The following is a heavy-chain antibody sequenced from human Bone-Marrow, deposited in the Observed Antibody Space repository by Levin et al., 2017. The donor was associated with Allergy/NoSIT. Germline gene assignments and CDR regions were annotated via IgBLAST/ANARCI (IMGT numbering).Heavy chain of an antibody. CDR3: AKIFNWNPNAPESHNYAMDV. J-gene: IGHJ6*02. CDR1: GGSISSGGYS. Sequence: SETLSLTCAVSGGSISSGGYSWSWIRQPPGKGLEWIAFIYYSGSTFYNPSLQSRVTISIDRSKNQFSLNLRSVTAADTAVYFCAKIFNWNPNAPESHNYAMDVWGQGTAVTVSS. D-gene: IGHD1-20*01. CDR2: IYYSGST. V-gene: IGHV4-30-2*01.